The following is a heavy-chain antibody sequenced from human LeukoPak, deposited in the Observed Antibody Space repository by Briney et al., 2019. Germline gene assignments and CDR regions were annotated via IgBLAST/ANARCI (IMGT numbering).Heavy chain of an antibody. Sequence: GGSLRLSCAASGFTFSSYAMSWVRQAPGKGLEWVSAISGSGGSTYYADSVKGRFTISRDNSKNTLYLQMNSLTAEDTAVYYCAKMSWDSSSRGPWGQGTLVTVS. J-gene: IGHJ5*02. CDR2: ISGSGGST. CDR3: AKMSWDSSSRGP. D-gene: IGHD6-13*01. V-gene: IGHV3-23*01. CDR1: GFTFSSYA.